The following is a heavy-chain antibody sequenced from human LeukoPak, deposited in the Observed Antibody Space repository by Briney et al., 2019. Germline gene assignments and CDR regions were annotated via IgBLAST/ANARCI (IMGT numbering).Heavy chain of an antibody. V-gene: IGHV4-34*01. Sequence: PSETLSLTCAVYGGSFSGYYWSWIRQPPGKGLEWIGEINHSGSTNYNPSLKSRVTISVDTSKNQFSLKLSSVTAADTVVYYCARGKSGNFDYWGQGTLVTVSS. CDR3: ARGKSGNFDY. CDR1: GGSFSGYY. J-gene: IGHJ4*02. CDR2: INHSGST.